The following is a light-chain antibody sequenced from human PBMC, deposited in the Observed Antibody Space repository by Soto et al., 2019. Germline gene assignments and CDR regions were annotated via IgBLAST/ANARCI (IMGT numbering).Light chain of an antibody. Sequence: QSVLTQPPSVSGAPGQRVTISCTESSSNIGAGYAVHWYQQLPGTAPKLLIYGNNNRPSGVPDRFSGSKSGTSASLAITGLQAEDEADYYCQSYDSSLSGWVFGGGTKLTVL. CDR3: QSYDSSLSGWV. CDR2: GNN. V-gene: IGLV1-40*01. CDR1: SSNIGAGYA. J-gene: IGLJ3*02.